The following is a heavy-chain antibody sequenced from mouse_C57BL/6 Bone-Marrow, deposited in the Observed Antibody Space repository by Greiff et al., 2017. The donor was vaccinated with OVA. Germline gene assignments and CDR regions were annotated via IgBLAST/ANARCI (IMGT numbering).Heavy chain of an antibody. Sequence: QVHVKQPGAELVKPGASVKLSCKASGYTFTSYWMHWVKQRPGRGLEWIGRIDPNSGGTKYNEKFKSKATLTVDKPSSTAYMQLSSLTSEDSAVYYCARPGPKIYYAPWFAYWGQGTLVTVSA. V-gene: IGHV1-72*01. CDR2: IDPNSGGT. CDR3: ARPGPKIYYAPWFAY. D-gene: IGHD2-1*01. J-gene: IGHJ3*01. CDR1: GYTFTSYW.